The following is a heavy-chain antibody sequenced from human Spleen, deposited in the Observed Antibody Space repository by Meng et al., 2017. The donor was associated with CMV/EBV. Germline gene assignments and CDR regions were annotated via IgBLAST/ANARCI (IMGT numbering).Heavy chain of an antibody. Sequence: GESLKISCAASGFLFNRFGMKWVRQAPGKGLEWVSFIPFDGSNQYYVDSVKGRFTISRQNSKNTLYLQMNSLRADDTAVYYCVKGGAAYAMDVWGQGTTVTVSS. V-gene: IGHV3-30*02. CDR1: GFLFNRFG. CDR3: VKGGAAYAMDV. CDR2: IPFDGSNQ. D-gene: IGHD5-12*01. J-gene: IGHJ6*02.